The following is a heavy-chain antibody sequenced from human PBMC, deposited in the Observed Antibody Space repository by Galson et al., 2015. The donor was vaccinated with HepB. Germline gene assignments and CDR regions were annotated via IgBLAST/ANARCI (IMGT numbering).Heavy chain of an antibody. Sequence: SVKVSCKASGYTFTSYGISWVRQAPGQGLEWMGWISAYNGNTNYAQKLQGRVTMTTGTSTSTAYMELRSLRSDDTAVYYCARIRGWLQVGVFDYWGQGTLVTVSS. CDR1: GYTFTSYG. D-gene: IGHD5-24*01. CDR3: ARIRGWLQVGVFDY. J-gene: IGHJ4*02. CDR2: ISAYNGNT. V-gene: IGHV1-18*01.